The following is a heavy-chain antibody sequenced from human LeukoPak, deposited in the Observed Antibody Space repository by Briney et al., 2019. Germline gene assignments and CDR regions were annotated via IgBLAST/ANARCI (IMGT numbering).Heavy chain of an antibody. J-gene: IGHJ4*02. CDR2: IDRDGSGT. CDR3: ASSSGWYNSFDY. V-gene: IGHV3-74*01. CDR1: GFTFSTYW. Sequence: PGGSLRLSCAASGFTFSTYWMHWFRQAPGKGLVWVSRIDRDGSGTSYADSVKGRFTISRDNAKNTLFLQMNSLRAEDTAVYYCASSSGWYNSFDYWGLGTLVTVSS. D-gene: IGHD6-19*01.